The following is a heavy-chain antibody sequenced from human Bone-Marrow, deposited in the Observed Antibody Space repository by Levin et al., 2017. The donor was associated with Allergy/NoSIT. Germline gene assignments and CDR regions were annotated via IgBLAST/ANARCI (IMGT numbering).Heavy chain of an antibody. D-gene: IGHD3-10*01. J-gene: IGHJ3*02. CDR2: IYSGGRG. V-gene: IGHV3-53*01. CDR3: AIYGSGNDYSAFDI. CDR1: GFTVSSNH. Sequence: GESLKISCAASGFTVSSNHMSWVRQAPGKGLEWVSLIYSGGRGYYADSVRGRFTISRDNSKNTLYLQLNSLRAEDTTVYYCAIYGSGNDYSAFDIWGQGTMVTVSS.